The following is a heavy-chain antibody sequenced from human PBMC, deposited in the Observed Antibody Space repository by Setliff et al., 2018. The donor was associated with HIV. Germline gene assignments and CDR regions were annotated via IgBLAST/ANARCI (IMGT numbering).Heavy chain of an antibody. CDR2: IYQTGST. J-gene: IGHJ4*02. CDR1: GYSISSGYY. CDR3: GRQAWDHQSSGYFVDY. V-gene: IGHV4-38-2*02. D-gene: IGHD6-19*01. Sequence: SETLSPTCSVSGYSISSGYYWGWIRQPPGKGLEWIGSIYQTGSTNYNPSLKSRVTVSLDMSNNQFSLKVTSMTAADTAVYYCGRQAWDHQSSGYFVDYWGQGTLVTVSS.